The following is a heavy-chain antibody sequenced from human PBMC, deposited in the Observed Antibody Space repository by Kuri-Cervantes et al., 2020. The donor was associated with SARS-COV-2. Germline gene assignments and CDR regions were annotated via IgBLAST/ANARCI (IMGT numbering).Heavy chain of an antibody. Sequence: ASVKVSCKASGYTSTSYYMHWVRQAPGQGLEWMGIINPSGGSTSYAQKFQGRVTMTRDTSTSTVYMELSSLRSEDTAVYYCARDLAGSGSYYALYYYYYGMDVWGQGTTVTVSS. D-gene: IGHD3-10*01. CDR1: GYTSTSYY. CDR3: ARDLAGSGSYYALYYYYYGMDV. V-gene: IGHV1-46*01. CDR2: INPSGGST. J-gene: IGHJ6*02.